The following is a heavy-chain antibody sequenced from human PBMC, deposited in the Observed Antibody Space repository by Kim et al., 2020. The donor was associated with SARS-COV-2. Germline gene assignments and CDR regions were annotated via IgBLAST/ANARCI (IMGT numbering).Heavy chain of an antibody. CDR3: ARGGGVAIFDY. Sequence: GGSLRLSCAASGFTFSSYWMSWVRQAPGKGLEWVAKIKVDGSEKYHVNSVTGRFTISRDNAKNLLYLQMNNLRADDTAMDYCARGGGVAIFDYWGQGTL. V-gene: IGHV3-7*03. CDR1: GFTFSSYW. D-gene: IGHD3-16*01. J-gene: IGHJ4*02. CDR2: IKVDGSEK.